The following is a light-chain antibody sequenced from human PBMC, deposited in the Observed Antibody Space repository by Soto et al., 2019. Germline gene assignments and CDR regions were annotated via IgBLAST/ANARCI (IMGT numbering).Light chain of an antibody. J-gene: IGLJ2*01. CDR3: VLYRGSGISI. V-gene: IGLV8-61*01. Sequence: QTVVTQEPSFSVSPGGTVTLTCGLSSGSVSTSYYPSWYQQTPGQAPRTLIYDTNTRSSGVPDRFSGYILGNKAALTITGAQAADESDYSCVLYRGSGISIFGGGTPLTVL. CDR1: SGSVSTSYY. CDR2: DTN.